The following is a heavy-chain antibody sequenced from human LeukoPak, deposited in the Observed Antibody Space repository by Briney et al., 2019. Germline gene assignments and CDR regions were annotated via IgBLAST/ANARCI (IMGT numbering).Heavy chain of an antibody. V-gene: IGHV3-23*01. CDR3: AKITADYDFWSGYQGY. Sequence: PGGSLRLSCAASGFTFRSYAMNWVRQAPGKGLEWVSGISGSGGSTNYVDSVKGRLSVSRDNSKNTLYLQMNSLRAEDTAVYYCAKITADYDFWSGYQGYWGQGTLVTVSS. D-gene: IGHD3-3*01. CDR1: GFTFRSYA. CDR2: ISGSGGST. J-gene: IGHJ4*02.